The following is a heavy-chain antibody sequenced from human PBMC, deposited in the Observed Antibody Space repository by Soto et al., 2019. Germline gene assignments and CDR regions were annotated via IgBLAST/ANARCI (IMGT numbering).Heavy chain of an antibody. V-gene: IGHV1-2*04. Sequence: GASVKVSCKASGYTFTGYYIHWVRQAPGQGLEWMGWIYPNSGGTTYAQKFQGWVTVTADTSIRTAYVELSRLTSDDTAVYYCAGDRVSSGWYRSWAFAIWGQGTMVTVSS. CDR1: GYTFTGYY. CDR3: AGDRVSSGWYRSWAFAI. J-gene: IGHJ3*02. D-gene: IGHD6-19*01. CDR2: IYPNSGGT.